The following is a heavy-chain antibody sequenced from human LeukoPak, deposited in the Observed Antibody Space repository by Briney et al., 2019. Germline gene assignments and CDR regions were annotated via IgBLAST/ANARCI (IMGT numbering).Heavy chain of an antibody. D-gene: IGHD4-17*01. Sequence: GRSLRLSCTASGFTFGDYAMSWFRQAPGKGLEWVGFIRSKAYGGTTEYAASVKGRFTISIDDSKSIAYLQMNSLKTEDTAVYYCTRDLNGDYGFAFDIWGQGTMVTVSS. J-gene: IGHJ3*02. CDR2: IRSKAYGGTT. CDR3: TRDLNGDYGFAFDI. V-gene: IGHV3-49*03. CDR1: GFTFGDYA.